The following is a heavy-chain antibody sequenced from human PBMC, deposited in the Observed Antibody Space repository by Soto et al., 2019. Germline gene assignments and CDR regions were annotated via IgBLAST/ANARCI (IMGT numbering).Heavy chain of an antibody. V-gene: IGHV6-1*01. Sequence: SQTLSLTCGISGDSVSSNSAAWNWLRQSPSRGLEWLGRTYYRSKWYNDYAVSVESRITINPDTSKNHFSPQLNFVTPEDTAVYFCARGEQYSGRIFDYWGQGTLVT. CDR3: ARGEQYSGRIFDY. D-gene: IGHD1-26*01. CDR2: TYYRSKWYN. J-gene: IGHJ4*02. CDR1: GDSVSSNSAA.